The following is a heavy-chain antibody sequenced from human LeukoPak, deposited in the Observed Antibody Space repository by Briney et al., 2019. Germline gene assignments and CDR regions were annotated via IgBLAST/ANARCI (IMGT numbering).Heavy chain of an antibody. Sequence: PSETLSLTCVVSGASITTYYRSWIRQPPGKGLEWIGYIYYSGSTNYNPSLKSRVTISVDTSKNQFSLKLSSVTAADTAVYYCARVEAAATFDYWGQGTLVTVSS. V-gene: IGHV4-59*01. D-gene: IGHD6-13*01. CDR2: IYYSGST. CDR3: ARVEAAATFDY. CDR1: GASITTYY. J-gene: IGHJ4*02.